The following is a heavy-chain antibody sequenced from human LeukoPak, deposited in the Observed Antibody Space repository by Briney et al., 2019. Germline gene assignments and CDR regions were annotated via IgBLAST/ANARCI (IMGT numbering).Heavy chain of an antibody. Sequence: GRSLRLSCAASGFTFSSYGMHWVRQAPGKGLEWVAVIWYDGSNKYYADSVKGRFTISRDNSKNTLYLQMNSLRAEDTAVYYCARDQCLAVAGQLDYWGQGTLVTVSS. CDR2: IWYDGSNK. V-gene: IGHV3-33*01. CDR3: ARDQCLAVAGQLDY. CDR1: GFTFSSYG. D-gene: IGHD6-19*01. J-gene: IGHJ4*02.